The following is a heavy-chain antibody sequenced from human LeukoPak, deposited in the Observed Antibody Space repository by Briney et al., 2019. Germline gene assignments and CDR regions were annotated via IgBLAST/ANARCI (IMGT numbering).Heavy chain of an antibody. CDR1: GYTFTGYY. CDR3: ARDVYDYVGGSYRWGWFDP. J-gene: IGHJ5*02. V-gene: IGHV1-2*02. CDR2: INPNSGGT. Sequence: ASVKVSCKASGYTFTGYYMHWVRQAPGQGLEWMGWINPNSGGTNYAQKFQGRVTMTRDTSISTAHMELSRLRSDDTAVYYCARDVYDYVGGSYRWGWFDPWGQGTLVTVSS. D-gene: IGHD3-16*02.